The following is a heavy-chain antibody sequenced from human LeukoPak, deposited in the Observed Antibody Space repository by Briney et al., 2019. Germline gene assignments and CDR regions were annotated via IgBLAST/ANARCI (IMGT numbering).Heavy chain of an antibody. CDR1: GCTFTGYY. V-gene: IGHV1-69*05. CDR3: SFDCSSTSCYQDY. Sequence: SVKVSCKASGCTFTGYYMHWVRQAPGQGLEWMGGIIPIFGTANYAQKFQGRVTITTDESTSTAYMELSSLRSEDTAVYYCSFDCSSTSCYQDYWGQGTLVTVSS. J-gene: IGHJ4*02. D-gene: IGHD2-2*01. CDR2: IIPIFGTA.